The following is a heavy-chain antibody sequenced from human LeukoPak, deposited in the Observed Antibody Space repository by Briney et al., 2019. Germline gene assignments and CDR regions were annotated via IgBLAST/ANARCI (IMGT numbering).Heavy chain of an antibody. J-gene: IGHJ6*04. D-gene: IGHD3-10*02. V-gene: IGHV3-21*01. Sequence: GGSLRLSCAASGFTFNTYSMNWVRQAPGKGLEWVSSISSSSSYIYYADSVKGRFTISRDNAKNSLYLQMNSLSAEDTAVYYCAELGITMIGGVWGKGTTVTISS. CDR2: ISSSSSYI. CDR1: GFTFNTYS. CDR3: AELGITMIGGV.